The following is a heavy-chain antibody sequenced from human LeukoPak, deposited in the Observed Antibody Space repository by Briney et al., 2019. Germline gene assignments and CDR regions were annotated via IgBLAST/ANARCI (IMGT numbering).Heavy chain of an antibody. J-gene: IGHJ4*02. D-gene: IGHD3-10*01. V-gene: IGHV1-69*13. CDR2: IIPIFGTA. Sequence: SVKVSCKASGGTFSSYAISWVRQAPGQGLEWMGGIIPIFGTANYAQRFQGRVTITADESTSTAYMELSSLRSEDTAVYYCARDRRPYGSGSYELGYWGQGTLVTVSS. CDR1: GGTFSSYA. CDR3: ARDRRPYGSGSYELGY.